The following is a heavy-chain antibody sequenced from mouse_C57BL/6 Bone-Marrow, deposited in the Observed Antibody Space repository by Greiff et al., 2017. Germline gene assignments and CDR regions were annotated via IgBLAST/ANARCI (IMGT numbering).Heavy chain of an antibody. J-gene: IGHJ3*01. D-gene: IGHD2-12*01. V-gene: IGHV1-69*01. CDR3: ERCQRYGWFAY. CDR1: GYTFTSYW. Sequence: QVQLQQPGAELVMPGASVKLSCKASGYTFTSYWMHWVKQRPGPGLEWIGEIDPSDSYTNSNQKFKGKSTLAIDKASSAAYMQLSSLTSEDSSVYDCERCQRYGWFAYWGQGTLVTVSA. CDR2: IDPSDSYT.